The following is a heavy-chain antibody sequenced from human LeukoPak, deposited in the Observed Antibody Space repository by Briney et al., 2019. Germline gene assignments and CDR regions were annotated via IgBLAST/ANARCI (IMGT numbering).Heavy chain of an antibody. Sequence: PSETLSLTCTVSGYSISSGYFWGWIRQPPGKGLEWIGRIYHGGSTYYNPSLKSRVTISVDTSKNQFSLKLSSVTAADTAVYYCASGWFGEPHFDYWGQGTLVTVSS. CDR3: ASGWFGEPHFDY. CDR1: GYSISSGYF. D-gene: IGHD3-10*01. J-gene: IGHJ4*02. V-gene: IGHV4-38-2*02. CDR2: IYHGGST.